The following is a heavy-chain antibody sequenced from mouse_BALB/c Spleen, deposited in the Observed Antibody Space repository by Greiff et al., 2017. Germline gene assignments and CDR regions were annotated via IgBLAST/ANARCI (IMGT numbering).Heavy chain of an antibody. CDR1: GYTFTSYW. V-gene: IGHV1-87*01. CDR3: ARGYAMDY. J-gene: IGHJ4*01. Sequence: QVQLKQSGAELARPGASVKLSCKASGYTFTSYWMQWVKQRPGQGLEWIGAIYPGDGDTRYTQKFKGKATLTADKSSSTAYMQLSSLASEDSAVYYCARGYAMDYWGQGTSVTVSS. CDR2: IYPGDGDT.